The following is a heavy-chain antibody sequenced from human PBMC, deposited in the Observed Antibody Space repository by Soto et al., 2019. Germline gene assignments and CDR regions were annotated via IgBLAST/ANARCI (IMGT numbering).Heavy chain of an antibody. CDR1: GVSTRKYF. CDR2: IYYCGTT. V-gene: IGHV4-59*01. J-gene: IGHJ5*02. D-gene: IGHD3-9*01. CDR3: ARYVNPYDTTVWFDP. Sequence: QVQLQESGPGLVKPSDSLSLTCTVSGVSTRKYFWSWIRQPLVKALERFECIYYCGTTNYNSSLKSRVTISLDTSKNQFSLRLRSVTAADTAVYYCARYVNPYDTTVWFDPWGQGTLVTVST.